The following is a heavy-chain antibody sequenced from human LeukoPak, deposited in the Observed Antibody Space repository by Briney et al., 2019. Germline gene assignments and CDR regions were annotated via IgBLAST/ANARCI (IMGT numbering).Heavy chain of an antibody. CDR3: ASPSGYYSYDSFDI. CDR2: VHRSGTT. J-gene: IGHJ3*02. D-gene: IGHD3-22*01. CDR1: GGSLSDFY. Sequence: TSETLSLTCAVSGGSLSDFYWTWFRQFPGKGLEWIGAVHRSGTTNYNPSLKSRLAMSVDTSKNQFFLSLTSVTAADTAVYYCASPSGYYSYDSFDIWGQGTVVTVSS. V-gene: IGHV4-34*10.